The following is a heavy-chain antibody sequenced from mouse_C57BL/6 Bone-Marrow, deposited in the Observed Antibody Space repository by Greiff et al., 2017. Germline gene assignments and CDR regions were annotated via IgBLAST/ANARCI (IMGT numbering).Heavy chain of an antibody. Sequence: EVKLQESGGDLVKPGGSLKLSCAASGFTFSSYGMSWVRPTPDTRLEWVATISSGGSYTYYPDSVKGRFTISRDNAKNTLYLQMSSLQSEDTAMYYCARHLYGYDAMDYWGQGTSVTVSS. V-gene: IGHV5-6*01. D-gene: IGHD1-1*01. CDR2: ISSGGSYT. J-gene: IGHJ4*01. CDR3: ARHLYGYDAMDY. CDR1: GFTFSSYG.